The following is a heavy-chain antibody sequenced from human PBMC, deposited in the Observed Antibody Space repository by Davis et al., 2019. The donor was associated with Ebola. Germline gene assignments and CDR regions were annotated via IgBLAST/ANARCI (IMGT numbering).Heavy chain of an antibody. J-gene: IGHJ4*02. V-gene: IGHV3-30*03. D-gene: IGHD1-26*01. CDR2: ISYDGSNK. Sequence: PGGSLRLSCAASGFTFSSYGMHWVRQAPGKGLEWVAVISYDGSNKYYADSVKGRFTISRDNSKNTLYLQMNSLRAEDTAVYYCASTPRWELLPGGDYWGQGTLVTASS. CDR3: ASTPRWELLPGGDY. CDR1: GFTFSSYG.